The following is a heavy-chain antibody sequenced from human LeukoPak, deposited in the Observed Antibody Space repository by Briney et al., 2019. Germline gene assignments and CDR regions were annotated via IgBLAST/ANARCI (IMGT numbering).Heavy chain of an antibody. J-gene: IGHJ4*02. CDR2: IDSSGHT. D-gene: IGHD5/OR15-5a*01. V-gene: IGHV4-4*09. CDR3: AKGFYDSRLNSNPFGF. CDR1: GNSIITSY. Sequence: PSETLSLTCTVSGNSIITSYWSWIRQFPGKGLEWIGFIDSSGHTDSNPSLSGRVTISIDTSKNQFFLRLTSVTAADTAVYYCAKGFYDSRLNSNPFGFWGRGTLVTVSS.